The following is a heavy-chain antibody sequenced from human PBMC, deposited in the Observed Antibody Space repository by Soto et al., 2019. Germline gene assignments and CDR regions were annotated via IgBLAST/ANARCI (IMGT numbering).Heavy chain of an antibody. D-gene: IGHD5-12*01. CDR3: ARGSGYSGYEPDY. J-gene: IGHJ4*02. CDR1: GFTFSSYA. V-gene: IGHV3-30-3*01. CDR2: ISYDGSNK. Sequence: GGSLRLSCAASGFTFSSYAMHWVRQAPGKGLEWVAVISYDGSNKYYADSVKGRFTISRDNSKNTLYLQMNSLRAEDTAVYYCARGSGYSGYEPDYWGQGTLVTVSS.